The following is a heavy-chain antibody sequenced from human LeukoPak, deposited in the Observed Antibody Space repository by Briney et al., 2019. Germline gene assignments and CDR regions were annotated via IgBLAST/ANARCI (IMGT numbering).Heavy chain of an antibody. V-gene: IGHV1-8*03. J-gene: IGHJ3*01. D-gene: IGHD2-2*01. Sequence: ASVTVSCKASGYTFISYDINWLRQATGQGPEWMGWMNPNSGNTGYAQKFQGRVTLTRNTSITTAYMELSSLKSDDTAVYYCASAHCSGSSCFWGAFEFWGQGTMVTVSS. CDR3: ASAHCSGSSCFWGAFEF. CDR1: GYTFISYD. CDR2: MNPNSGNT.